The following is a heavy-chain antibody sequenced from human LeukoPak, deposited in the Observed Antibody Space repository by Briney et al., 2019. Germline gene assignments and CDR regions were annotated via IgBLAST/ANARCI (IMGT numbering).Heavy chain of an antibody. CDR1: GYTFTGYS. CDR3: ARDYGDYDYYYMDV. J-gene: IGHJ6*03. Sequence: ASVKVSCKASGYTFTGYSVHWVRQAPGQGLEWMGWINPNSGGTKYALKFQGRVTMTRDTSISTAYMELSRLASDDTAVYYCARDYGDYDYYYMDVWGKGTTVTVSS. CDR2: INPNSGGT. V-gene: IGHV1-2*02. D-gene: IGHD4-17*01.